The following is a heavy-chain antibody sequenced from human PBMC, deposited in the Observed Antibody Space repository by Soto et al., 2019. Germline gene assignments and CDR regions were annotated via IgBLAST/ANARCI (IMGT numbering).Heavy chain of an antibody. CDR2: IYYSGST. V-gene: IGHV4-39*01. CDR1: GGSVSSSSYY. J-gene: IGHJ4*02. D-gene: IGHD6-6*01. CDR3: ARLLSRYGGSSYYFDY. Sequence: SETLSLTCTVSGGSVSSSSYYWGRIGQPPGNWLEWIGSIYYSGSTYYNPSLKSRVTISVDTSKNQFSLQLSSVTAADTAVYPSARLLSRYGGSSYYFDYWGPGTLVTVS.